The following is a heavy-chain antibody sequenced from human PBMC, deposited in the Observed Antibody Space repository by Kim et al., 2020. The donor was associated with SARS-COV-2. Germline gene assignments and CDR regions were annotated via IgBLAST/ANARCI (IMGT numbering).Heavy chain of an antibody. Sequence: YNPSLKSRVNISVDTSKNQFSLKLSSVTAADTAVYYCARRYYGSTTAVDYWGQGTLVTVSS. J-gene: IGHJ4*02. D-gene: IGHD3-10*01. CDR3: ARRYYGSTTAVDY. V-gene: IGHV4-34*01.